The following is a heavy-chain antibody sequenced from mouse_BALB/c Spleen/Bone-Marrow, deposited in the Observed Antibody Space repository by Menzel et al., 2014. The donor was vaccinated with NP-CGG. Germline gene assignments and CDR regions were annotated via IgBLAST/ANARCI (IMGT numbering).Heavy chain of an antibody. V-gene: IGHV7-3*02. Sequence: EVHLVESGGGLVQPGGSLRLSCTTSGFTFTDYYMSWVRQPPGKALEWLAFIRNKAYGYTTEYSASVRGRSTISRDNSQSILYLQMNTLRAEDSATYYCARFPMDYWGQGTSVTVSS. CDR2: IRNKAYGYTT. CDR1: GFTFTDYY. CDR3: ARFPMDY. J-gene: IGHJ4*01.